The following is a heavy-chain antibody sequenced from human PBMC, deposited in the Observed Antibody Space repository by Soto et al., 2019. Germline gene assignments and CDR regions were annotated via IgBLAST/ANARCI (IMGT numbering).Heavy chain of an antibody. V-gene: IGHV4-39*01. D-gene: IGHD3-3*02. Sequence: PSETLSLTCTVSGSSINSSGYYWGWIRQPPGKGLEWIGSMFYGVSTYYNPSLKSRVTVSVDTSKNQFSLNLRSVTAADTAVYYCARLPSRHLVDYWGQEPWSPSPQ. CDR2: MFYGVST. CDR3: ARLPSRHLVDY. J-gene: IGHJ4*01. CDR1: GSSINSSGYY.